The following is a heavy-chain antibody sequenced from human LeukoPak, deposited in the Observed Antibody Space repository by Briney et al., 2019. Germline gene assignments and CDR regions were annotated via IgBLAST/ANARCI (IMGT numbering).Heavy chain of an antibody. CDR3: ARNGGNSLFDY. Sequence: PSETLSLTCTVSCGSISSYYWSWIRQPPGKGQEWIGYIYYSGSTNYNPSLKSRVTISVDTSKNQFSLKLSSVTAADTAVYYCARNGGNSLFDYWGEGTRVTVSS. V-gene: IGHV4-59*01. CDR1: CGSISSYY. D-gene: IGHD4-23*01. CDR2: IYYSGST. J-gene: IGHJ4*02.